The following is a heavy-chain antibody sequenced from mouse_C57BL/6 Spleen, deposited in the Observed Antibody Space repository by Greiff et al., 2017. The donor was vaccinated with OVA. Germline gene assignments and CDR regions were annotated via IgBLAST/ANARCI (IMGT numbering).Heavy chain of an antibody. CDR3: ARSGDYDAMDY. CDR2: INPYNGGT. V-gene: IGHV1-19*01. J-gene: IGHJ4*01. Sequence: EVQLQQSGPVLVKPGASVKMSCKASGYTFTDYYMNWVKQSHGKSLEWIGVINPYNGGTSYNQKFKGKATLTVDKSSSTAYMELNSLTSEDSAVYYCARSGDYDAMDYWGQGTSVTVSS. CDR1: GYTFTDYY. D-gene: IGHD3-1*01.